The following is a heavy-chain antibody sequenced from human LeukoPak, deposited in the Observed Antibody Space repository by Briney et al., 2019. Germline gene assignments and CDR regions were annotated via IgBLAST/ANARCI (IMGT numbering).Heavy chain of an antibody. Sequence: SETLSLTCTVSGGSISPYYWSWIRQPPGKGLEWIGYIYYSGSTNYNPSLKSRVTISVDTSKNQFSLKLSSVTAADTAVYYCARDPVAGTPGYFDYWGQGTLVTVSS. CDR3: ARDPVAGTPGYFDY. V-gene: IGHV4-59*01. CDR1: GGSISPYY. J-gene: IGHJ4*02. D-gene: IGHD6-19*01. CDR2: IYYSGST.